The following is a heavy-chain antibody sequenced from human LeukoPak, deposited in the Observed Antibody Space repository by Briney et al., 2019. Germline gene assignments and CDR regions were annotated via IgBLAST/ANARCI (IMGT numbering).Heavy chain of an antibody. D-gene: IGHD3-22*01. J-gene: IGHJ6*03. Sequence: SETLSLTCTVSGCSISSSSYYWGWIRQPPGKGLEWIGSIYYSGSTYYNPSLKSRVTISVDTSKNQFSLKLSSVTAADTAVYYCARTTYYYDSSGYWGYYMDVWGKGTTVTVSS. CDR3: ARTTYYYDSSGYWGYYMDV. CDR1: GCSISSSSYY. V-gene: IGHV4-39*07. CDR2: IYYSGST.